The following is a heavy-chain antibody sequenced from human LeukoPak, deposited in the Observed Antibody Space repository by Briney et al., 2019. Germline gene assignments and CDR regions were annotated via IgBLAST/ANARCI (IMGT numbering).Heavy chain of an antibody. D-gene: IGHD5-12*01. CDR3: ASVGSGYVFDY. J-gene: IGHJ4*02. CDR1: GVSISSSNW. CDR2: IYHSGNT. V-gene: IGHV4-4*02. Sequence: SETLSLTCAVSGVSISSSNWWSWVGAPAGRGLEWIGEIYHSGNTNYNPSLKSRVSISIDKSKNQFCLKVRSVTAADTAVYYCASVGSGYVFDYWGEGIPVTVSS.